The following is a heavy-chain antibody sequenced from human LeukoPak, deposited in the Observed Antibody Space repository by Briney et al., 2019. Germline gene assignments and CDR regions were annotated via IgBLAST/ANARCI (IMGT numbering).Heavy chain of an antibody. CDR2: IGTVTDT. Sequence: LPGGSLRLSCAASGFNFKNYDFHWVRQAAGKRLEWVSGIGTVTDTFYLDSVEGRFTIFRENAKNSFYLQMNGLRAGDTAVYYCARGWGGHGRSWGALDFWGQGILVTVSS. D-gene: IGHD3-16*01. V-gene: IGHV3-13*01. CDR1: GFNFKNYD. CDR3: ARGWGGHGRSWGALDF. J-gene: IGHJ4*02.